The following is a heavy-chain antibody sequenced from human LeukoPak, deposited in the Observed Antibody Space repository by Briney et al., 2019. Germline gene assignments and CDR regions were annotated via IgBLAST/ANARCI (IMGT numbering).Heavy chain of an antibody. CDR3: ARDSGYYHY. CDR1: GGSFSGYY. J-gene: IGHJ4*02. D-gene: IGHD3-22*01. V-gene: IGHV4-34*01. Sequence: PSETLSLTCAVYGGSFSGYYWSWIRQPPGKGLEWIGEINHSGSTNYNPSLKSRVTISVDTSKNQFSLKLSSVIAADTAVYYCARDSGYYHYWGQGTLVTVSS. CDR2: INHSGST.